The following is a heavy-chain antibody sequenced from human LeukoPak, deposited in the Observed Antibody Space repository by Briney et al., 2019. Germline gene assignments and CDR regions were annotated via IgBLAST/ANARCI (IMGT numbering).Heavy chain of an antibody. CDR2: ISRNSDYI. D-gene: IGHD1-26*01. V-gene: IGHV3-9*01. Sequence: GGSLRLSCAASGFTFDAYAMHWVRQVPGKGLEWVSGISRNSDYIGYGDSVQGRFIISRDNARDSLFLEMNSLRAEDTALYFCATDLAVGNTPRVYAFDIWGQGTMVTVSS. CDR3: ATDLAVGNTPRVYAFDI. J-gene: IGHJ3*02. CDR1: GFTFDAYA.